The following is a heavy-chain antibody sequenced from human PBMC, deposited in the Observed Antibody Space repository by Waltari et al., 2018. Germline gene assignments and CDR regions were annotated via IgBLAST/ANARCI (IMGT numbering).Heavy chain of an antibody. V-gene: IGHV3-21*04. CDR2: ISSSSSYI. CDR3: AKDEGAVAGSGWVDY. CDR1: GFTFSSYS. J-gene: IGHJ4*02. Sequence: EVQLVESGGGLVKPGGSLRLSCAASGFTFSSYSMNWVRQAPGKGLEWVSSISSSSSYIYYADSVKGRFTISRDNAKNSLYLQMNSLRAEDTALYYCAKDEGAVAGSGWVDYWGQGTLVTVSS. D-gene: IGHD6-19*01.